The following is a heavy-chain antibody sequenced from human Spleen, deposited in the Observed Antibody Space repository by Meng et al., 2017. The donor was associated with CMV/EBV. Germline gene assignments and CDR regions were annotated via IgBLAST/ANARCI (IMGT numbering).Heavy chain of an antibody. CDR1: GGDFNTHT. CDR2: ITPILDVA. Sequence: SCKTSGGDFNTHTISWMRQAPGQGLEWMGRITPILDVADYAQTLQGRVTITAVKSTSTAYMQLSSLRSEDTAIYYCAKVSGSGWFDPWGQGTLVTVSS. D-gene: IGHD3-10*01. J-gene: IGHJ5*02. CDR3: AKVSGSGWFDP. V-gene: IGHV1-69*02.